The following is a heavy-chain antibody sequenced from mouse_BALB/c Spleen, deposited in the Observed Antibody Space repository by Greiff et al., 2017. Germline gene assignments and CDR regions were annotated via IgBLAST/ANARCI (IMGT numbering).Heavy chain of an antibody. CDR1: GFTFSDYG. Sequence: EVHLVESGGGLVQPGGSRKLSCAASGFTFSDYGMAWVRQAPGKGPEWVAFISNLAYSIYYADTVTGRFTISRENAKNTLYLEMSSLRSEDTAMYYCARDEGSLDYWGQGTTLTVSS. J-gene: IGHJ2*01. CDR3: ARDEGSLDY. V-gene: IGHV5-15*02. D-gene: IGHD1-1*02. CDR2: ISNLAYSI.